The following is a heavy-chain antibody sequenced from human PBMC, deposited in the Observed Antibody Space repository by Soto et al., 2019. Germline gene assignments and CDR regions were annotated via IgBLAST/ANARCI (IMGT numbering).Heavy chain of an antibody. J-gene: IGHJ4*02. CDR3: ARRYSSGFDY. Sequence: PSETLSLTCVVSGGSIFSTSWWSWVRQSPGKGLEWIGYIYHSGSTYYNPSLKSRVTISVDRSKNQFSLKLSSVTAADTAVYYCARRYSSGFDYWGQGTLVTVSS. D-gene: IGHD6-19*01. V-gene: IGHV4-4*02. CDR1: GGSIFSTSW. CDR2: IYHSGST.